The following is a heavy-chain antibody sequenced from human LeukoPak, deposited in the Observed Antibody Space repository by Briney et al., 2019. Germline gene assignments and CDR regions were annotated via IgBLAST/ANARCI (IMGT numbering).Heavy chain of an antibody. CDR3: ARGRVTYYYDSSGLH. D-gene: IGHD3-22*01. J-gene: IGHJ4*02. Sequence: GGSPRLSCAASGFTFSSYWMHWVRQAPGKGLVWVSRINSDGSSTSYADSVKGRFTISRDNAKNTLYLQMNSLRAEDTAVYYCARGRVTYYYDSSGLHWGQGTLVTVSS. CDR1: GFTFSSYW. CDR2: INSDGSST. V-gene: IGHV3-74*01.